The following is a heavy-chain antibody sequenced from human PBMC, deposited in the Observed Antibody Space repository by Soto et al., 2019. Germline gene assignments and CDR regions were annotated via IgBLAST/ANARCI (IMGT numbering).Heavy chain of an antibody. V-gene: IGHV3-7*03. D-gene: IGHD3-10*01. CDR2: IKEDGREK. J-gene: IGHJ6*02. Sequence: PVGSLRLSCVASGFSLTDYFMTWVRQAPGRGLEWVANIKEDGREKYYVDSVKGRFTISRDDAKNSLYLQVNSLRDEDTGVYYCARARFRGMDVWGQGTTVTVSS. CDR3: ARARFRGMDV. CDR1: GFSLTDYF.